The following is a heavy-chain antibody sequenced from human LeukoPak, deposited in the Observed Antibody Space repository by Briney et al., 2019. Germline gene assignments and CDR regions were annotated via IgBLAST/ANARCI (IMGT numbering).Heavy chain of an antibody. CDR1: GFTFSDYY. V-gene: IGHV3-11*04. CDR3: AKDSIRQQLYYFDY. Sequence: GGSLRLSCAASGFTFSDYYMSWIRQAPGKGLEWVSYISSSGSTIYYADSVKGRFTISRDNSKNTLYLQMNSLRAEDTAVYYCAKDSIRQQLYYFDYWGQGTLVTVSS. CDR2: ISSSGSTI. D-gene: IGHD6-13*01. J-gene: IGHJ4*02.